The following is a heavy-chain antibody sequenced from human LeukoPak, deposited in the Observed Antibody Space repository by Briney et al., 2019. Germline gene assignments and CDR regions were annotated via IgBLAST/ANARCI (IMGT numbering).Heavy chain of an antibody. CDR3: VKDGADYGENGWFDP. Sequence: PGGSLRLSRSASGFTFSNYAMHWVRQAPGKGLEYVSVISSNGGSTYYADSVKGRFTISRDNSKNTLYLQMTSLRPEDTAVYYCVKDGADYGENGWFDPWGQGSLVTVSS. J-gene: IGHJ5*02. V-gene: IGHV3-64D*09. D-gene: IGHD4-17*01. CDR2: ISSNGGST. CDR1: GFTFSNYA.